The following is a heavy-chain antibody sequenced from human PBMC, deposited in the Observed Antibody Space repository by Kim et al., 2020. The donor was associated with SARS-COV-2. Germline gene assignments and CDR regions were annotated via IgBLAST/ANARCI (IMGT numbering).Heavy chain of an antibody. Sequence: GGSLRLSCAASGFTFSSYGMHWVRQAPGKGLEWVAVISYDGSNKYYADSVKGRFTISRDNSKNTLYLQMNSLRAEDTAVYYCAAPAAGTRRYYYYYGMDVWGQGTTVTVSS. CDR1: GFTFSSYG. D-gene: IGHD6-13*01. CDR2: ISYDGSNK. V-gene: IGHV3-30*03. CDR3: AAPAAGTRRYYYYYGMDV. J-gene: IGHJ6*02.